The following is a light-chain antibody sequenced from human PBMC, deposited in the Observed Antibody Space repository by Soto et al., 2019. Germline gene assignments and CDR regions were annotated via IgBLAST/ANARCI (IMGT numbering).Light chain of an antibody. CDR3: QQRYSTPPWT. J-gene: IGKJ1*01. Sequence: DIQMTQSTSSLSASVGDRVTITCRASQSIVTYLNWYLQKPGKAPKLLIYAASNLQSRVPSRFSGSGSATDFTLTIRSLQPAEFATYFCQQRYSTPPWTFGQGTKVEIK. CDR2: AAS. CDR1: QSIVTY. V-gene: IGKV1-39*01.